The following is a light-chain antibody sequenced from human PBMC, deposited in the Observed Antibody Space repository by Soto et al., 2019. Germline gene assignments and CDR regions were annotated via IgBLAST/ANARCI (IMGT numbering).Light chain of an antibody. CDR3: MQGSHWPPIT. J-gene: IGKJ5*01. CDR1: QSLVHSDGNTY. Sequence: DVVVTQSPLSLPVTLGQAASISCRSSQSLVHSDGNTYLSWFHQRTGQSPRRLIYKVSNRDSGVPDRFSGSGSGTDFTLKISRVEAEDVGVYYCMQGSHWPPITFGQGTRREIK. CDR2: KVS. V-gene: IGKV2-30*02.